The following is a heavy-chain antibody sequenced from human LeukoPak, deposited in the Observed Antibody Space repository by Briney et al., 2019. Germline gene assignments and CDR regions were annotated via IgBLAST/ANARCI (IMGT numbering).Heavy chain of an antibody. V-gene: IGHV4-30-4*01. J-gene: IGHJ4*02. CDR2: IYYSAST. D-gene: IGHD3-10*01. CDR3: ARERGGVCFGELSPFDY. Sequence: SETLSLTCTVSGASISSGDYYWRWFRQPPGKGLEWIGYIYYSASTYYNPSLKRRVTILADTSKKQFSLKLTSVTAADAAVYYWARERGGVCFGELSPFDYWGQGTLVTVSS. CDR1: GASISSGDYY.